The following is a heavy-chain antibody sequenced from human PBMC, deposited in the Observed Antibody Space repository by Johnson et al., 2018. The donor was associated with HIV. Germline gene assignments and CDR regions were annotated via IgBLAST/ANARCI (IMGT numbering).Heavy chain of an antibody. CDR2: IKQDGSEK. D-gene: IGHD1-1*01. CDR3: ARDGTETGPDDAFDI. Sequence: VQLVESGGGVVQPGGSLRLSCTASGFTFSSYWMSWVRQAPGKGLEWVANIKQDGSEKYYVDAVRGRFTISRDNSKNTLYLQMNSLRAEDTAMYYCARDGTETGPDDAFDIWGQGTMVTVSS. J-gene: IGHJ3*02. V-gene: IGHV3-7*01. CDR1: GFTFSSYW.